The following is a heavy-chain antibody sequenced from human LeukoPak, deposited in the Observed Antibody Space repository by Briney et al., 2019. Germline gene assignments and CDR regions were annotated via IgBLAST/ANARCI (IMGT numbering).Heavy chain of an antibody. CDR3: ARDNRGHSSGYYN. CDR1: GGTFSSYA. CDR2: IIPILGIA. Sequence: GASVKVSCKASGGTFSSYAISWVRQAPGQGLEWMGRIIPILGIANYAQKFQGRVTITADKSTSTAYMELSSLRSEDTAVYYCARDNRGHSSGYYNWGQGTLVTVSS. J-gene: IGHJ4*02. D-gene: IGHD3-22*01. V-gene: IGHV1-69*04.